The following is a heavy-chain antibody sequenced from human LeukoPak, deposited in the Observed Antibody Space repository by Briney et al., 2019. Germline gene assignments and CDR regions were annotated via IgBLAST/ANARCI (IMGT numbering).Heavy chain of an antibody. D-gene: IGHD2-2*02. CDR3: ARGYRRYCSSTSCYTVSRWFDP. J-gene: IGHJ5*02. Sequence: SETLSLTCTVSGGSISSYYWSWIRQPPGKGLEWIGYIYYSGSTNYNPSLKSRVTISVDTSKNQFSLKLSSVTAADTAVYYCARGYRRYCSSTSCYTVSRWFDPWGQGTLVTVSS. V-gene: IGHV4-59*12. CDR1: GGSISSYY. CDR2: IYYSGST.